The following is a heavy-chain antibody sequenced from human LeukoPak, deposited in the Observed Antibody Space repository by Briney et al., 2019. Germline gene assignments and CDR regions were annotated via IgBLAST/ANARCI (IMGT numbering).Heavy chain of an antibody. Sequence: GGSLRLSCAASGFTFSIYAMSWVRQAPGKGLEWVTGISGSGDNTYYADSVKGRSTISRDNSKKTLYLQMNSLRAEDTAVYYCAKQHYYGSSGYHGFDPWGQGTLVTVSS. V-gene: IGHV3-23*01. D-gene: IGHD3-22*01. CDR2: ISGSGDNT. CDR1: GFTFSIYA. CDR3: AKQHYYGSSGYHGFDP. J-gene: IGHJ5*02.